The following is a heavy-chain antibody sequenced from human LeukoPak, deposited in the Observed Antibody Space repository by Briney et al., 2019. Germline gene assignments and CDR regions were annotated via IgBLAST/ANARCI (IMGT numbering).Heavy chain of an antibody. D-gene: IGHD5-24*01. CDR1: GGSISTSTYY. V-gene: IGHV4-39*07. Sequence: PSEALSLTCSVSGGSISTSTYYWGWIRQPPGKGLEWIGSIYYSGSTYCNPSLKSRVTISVDTSKNQFSLKLSSVTAADTAVYYCARENGYSFPFDYWGQGTLVTVSS. CDR2: IYYSGST. J-gene: IGHJ4*02. CDR3: ARENGYSFPFDY.